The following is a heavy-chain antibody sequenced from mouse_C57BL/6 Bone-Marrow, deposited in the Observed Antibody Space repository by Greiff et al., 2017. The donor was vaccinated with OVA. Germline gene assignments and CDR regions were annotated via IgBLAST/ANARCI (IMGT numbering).Heavy chain of an antibody. CDR1: GYTFTSYG. D-gene: IGHD2-5*01. V-gene: IGHV1-81*01. CDR3: EGGYSNWYFDV. J-gene: IGHJ1*03. Sequence: QVHVKQSGAELARPGASVKLSCKASGYTFTSYGISWVKQRTGQGLEWIGEIYPRSGNTSYNEKFKGKATLTADKSSSTAYMELRSLTSEDSAVYFGEGGYSNWYFDVWGTGTTVTVSS. CDR2: IYPRSGNT.